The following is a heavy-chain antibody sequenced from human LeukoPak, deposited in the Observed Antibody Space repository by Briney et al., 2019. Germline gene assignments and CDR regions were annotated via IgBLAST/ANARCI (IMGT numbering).Heavy chain of an antibody. CDR3: ARDPSYYDSSGYYY. J-gene: IGHJ4*02. D-gene: IGHD3-22*01. Sequence: GGSLRLSCAASGFTFSSYAMRWVRQAPGKGLEWVAVISYDGSNKYYADSVKGRFTISRDNSKNTLYLQMNSLRAEDTAVYYCARDPSYYDSSGYYYWGQGTLVTVSS. CDR2: ISYDGSNK. CDR1: GFTFSSYA. V-gene: IGHV3-30*04.